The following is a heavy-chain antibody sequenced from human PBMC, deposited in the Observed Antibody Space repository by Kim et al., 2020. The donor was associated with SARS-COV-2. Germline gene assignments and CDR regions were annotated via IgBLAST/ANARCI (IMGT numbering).Heavy chain of an antibody. CDR3: ARLSMGRGVIITTHKHNGFDP. V-gene: IGHV4-59*08. Sequence: SETLSLTCTVSGGSISSYYWSWIRQPPGKGLEWIGNIYYSGITNYNPSLKSRVTISVDTSKNQFSLKLSSVTAADTAVYYCARLSMGRGVIITTHKHNGFDPCGQGTLVTVSS. CDR2: IYYSGIT. D-gene: IGHD3-10*01. J-gene: IGHJ5*02. CDR1: GGSISSYY.